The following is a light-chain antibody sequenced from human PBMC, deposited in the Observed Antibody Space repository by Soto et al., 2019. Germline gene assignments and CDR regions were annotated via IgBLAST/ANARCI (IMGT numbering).Light chain of an antibody. CDR3: ALYRSSSTLYV. V-gene: IGLV2-18*01. Sequence: QSALTQPPSVSGSPGQSVTISCTGTSSDVGGYNRVSWYQQPPGTAPKLMISEVTNRPSGVPDRFSGSKSGNTASLTISGLQAEDEADYYCALYRSSSTLYVFGTGTKLTVL. CDR2: EVT. J-gene: IGLJ1*01. CDR1: SSDVGGYNR.